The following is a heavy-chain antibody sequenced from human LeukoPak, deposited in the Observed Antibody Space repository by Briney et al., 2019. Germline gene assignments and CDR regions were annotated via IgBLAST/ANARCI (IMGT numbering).Heavy chain of an antibody. V-gene: IGHV4-38-2*02. J-gene: IGHJ4*02. CDR1: GYSISSGYY. CDR2: IYHSGST. D-gene: IGHD3-10*01. Sequence: SETLSLTCTVSGYSISSGYYWGWIRQPPGKGLEWIGSIYHSGSTYYNPSLKSRVTISVDTSKNQFSLKLSSVTAAVTAVYYCARGKLLWFGGLYPYYFDYWGQGTLVTVSS. CDR3: ARGKLLWFGGLYPYYFDY.